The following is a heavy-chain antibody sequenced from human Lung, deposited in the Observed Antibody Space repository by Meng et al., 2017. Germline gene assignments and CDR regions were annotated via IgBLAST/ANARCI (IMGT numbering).Heavy chain of an antibody. CDR1: GFTFSSYG. Sequence: GESLKISCAASGFTFSSYGMRWVRQAPGKGLEWVAVIWYDGSNTYYADSLKGRFTISRDNSKNTLYLQMNSLRAEDTAVYYCARDLFDEDILVEPSLPRVYYYGMDFWGQGTMVTVSS. CDR2: IWYDGSNT. CDR3: ARDLFDEDILVEPSLPRVYYYGMDF. V-gene: IGHV3-33*01. J-gene: IGHJ6*02. D-gene: IGHD2-2*01.